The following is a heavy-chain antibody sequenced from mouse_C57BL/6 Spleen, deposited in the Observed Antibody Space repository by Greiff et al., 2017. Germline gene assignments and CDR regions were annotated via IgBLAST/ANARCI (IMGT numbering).Heavy chain of an antibody. CDR1: GFSLTSYG. V-gene: IGHV2-2*01. J-gene: IGHJ4*01. CDR3: ARKGPLSMDY. Sequence: VQGVESGPGLVQPSQSLSITCTVSGFSLTSYGVHWVRQSPGKGLEWLGVIWSGGSTDYNAAFISRLNISKDNSKSQVFFKMNSLQADDTAIYXCARKGPLSMDYWGQGTSVTVAS. CDR2: IWSGGST.